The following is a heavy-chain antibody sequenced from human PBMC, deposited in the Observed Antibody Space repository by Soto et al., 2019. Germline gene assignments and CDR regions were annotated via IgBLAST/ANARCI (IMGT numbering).Heavy chain of an antibody. Sequence: SVKVSCKASGGTFSSYAISWVRQAPGQGLEWMGGIIPIFGTANYAQKFQGRVTITADESTSTAYMELSSLRSEDTAVYYCARVGSSSLENWYFDLWGRGTLVTVSS. V-gene: IGHV1-69*13. D-gene: IGHD6-6*01. CDR1: GGTFSSYA. CDR2: IIPIFGTA. J-gene: IGHJ2*01. CDR3: ARVGSSSLENWYFDL.